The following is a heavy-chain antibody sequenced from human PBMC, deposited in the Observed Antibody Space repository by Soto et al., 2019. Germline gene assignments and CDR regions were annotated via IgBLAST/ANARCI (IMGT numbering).Heavy chain of an antibody. CDR1: GYTFSSHG. CDR3: ARVTQVRYSVWNIAAAGTSSFDY. CDR2: ISTYNVNA. V-gene: IGHV1-18*01. J-gene: IGHJ4*02. D-gene: IGHD6-13*01. Sequence: ASVKVSCKASGYTFSSHGITWVRQAPGQGLDWTGWISTYNVNAKYAQKLQGRVTMTTDLSTSTTYLELRSLRSDYTAVYYCARVTQVRYSVWNIAAAGTSSFDYWGQGTLVTVSS.